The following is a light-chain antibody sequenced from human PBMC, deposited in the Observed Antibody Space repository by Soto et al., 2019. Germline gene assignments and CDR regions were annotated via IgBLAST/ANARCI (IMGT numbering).Light chain of an antibody. V-gene: IGLV2-8*01. CDR2: EVS. J-gene: IGLJ2*01. CDR1: SSDVGGYNY. Sequence: QSALTQPPSASGSPGQSVTISCTGTSSDVGGYNYVSWYQQHPGKAPKLMIYEVSKRPSGVPDRFSGSKSGNTASLTVSGLQAEDEADYYCSSYAGSNNSSGFRGGTKLTVL. CDR3: SSYAGSNNSSG.